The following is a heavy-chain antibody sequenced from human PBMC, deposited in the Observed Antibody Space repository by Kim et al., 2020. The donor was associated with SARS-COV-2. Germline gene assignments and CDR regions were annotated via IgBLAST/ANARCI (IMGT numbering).Heavy chain of an antibody. CDR1: GGSFSGYY. CDR2: INHSGST. Sequence: SETLSLTCAVYGGSFSGYYWSWIRQPPGKGLEWIGEINHSGSTNYNPSLKSRVTISVDTSKNQFSLKLSSVTAADTAVYYCARGGWIQVPVVVVAARLRRLDPWGQGTLVTVSS. CDR3: ARGGWIQVPVVVVAARLRRLDP. D-gene: IGHD2-15*01. J-gene: IGHJ5*02. V-gene: IGHV4-34*01.